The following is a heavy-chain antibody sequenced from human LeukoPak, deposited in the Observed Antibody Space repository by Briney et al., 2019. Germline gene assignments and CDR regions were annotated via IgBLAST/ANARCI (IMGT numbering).Heavy chain of an antibody. CDR2: IRYDGSNK. CDR3: ARDKDHYYGSGIGY. J-gene: IGHJ4*02. V-gene: IGHV3-30*02. D-gene: IGHD3-10*01. CDR1: GFTFSSYA. Sequence: SGGSLRLSCAASGFTFSSYAMHWVRQAPGKGLEWVAFIRYDGSNKYYADSVKGRFTISRDNAKNSLYLQMNSLRAEDTAVYYCARDKDHYYGSGIGYWGQGTLVTVSS.